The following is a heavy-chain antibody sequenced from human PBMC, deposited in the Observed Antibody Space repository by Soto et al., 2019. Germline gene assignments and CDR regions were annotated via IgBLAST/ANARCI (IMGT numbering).Heavy chain of an antibody. D-gene: IGHD2-15*01. Sequence: QVQLVQSGAEVKKPGASVKVSCKASGYTFTSYYIHWVRQAPGQGLEGMGIINPSGNTNYAQKFRGRVTMTRDTSTSTVYMELSSLRSEDTAVYYCSRVYCSGGGCYSIDYWGQGTLVTVSS. J-gene: IGHJ4*02. CDR3: SRVYCSGGGCYSIDY. V-gene: IGHV1-46*03. CDR1: GYTFTSYY. CDR2: INPSGNT.